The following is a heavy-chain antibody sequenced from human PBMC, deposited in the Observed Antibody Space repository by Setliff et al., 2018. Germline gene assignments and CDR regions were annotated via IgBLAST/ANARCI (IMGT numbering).Heavy chain of an antibody. J-gene: IGHJ6*03. V-gene: IGHV4-39*01. CDR3: ARHDARGYYYYMDV. CDR1: GGSIGSSDFY. CDR2: IYYSGTT. D-gene: IGHD3-10*01. Sequence: SETLSLTCTVSGGSIGSSDFYWGWIRLPPGKGLEWIGSIYYSGTTYYNPSLKSPVTISIDTSKNQFSLKLSSVTAADTAIYYCARHDARGYYYYMDVWGEGTTVTVSS.